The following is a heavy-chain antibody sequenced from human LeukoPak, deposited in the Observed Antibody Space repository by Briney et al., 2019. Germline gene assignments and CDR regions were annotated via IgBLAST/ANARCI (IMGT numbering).Heavy chain of an antibody. J-gene: IGHJ6*03. CDR1: GGSFSGHY. Sequence: SETLSLTCAVYGGSFSGHYWTWIRQSPGKALEGVGEINHRGSAHYAPSLRSRVTISVDTAKNQFSLRLNSVTAADAAVYYCARGVVAGSLGDYYYYMDAWGKGTTVTVSS. D-gene: IGHD6-19*01. CDR2: INHRGSA. V-gene: IGHV4-34*01. CDR3: ARGVVAGSLGDYYYYMDA.